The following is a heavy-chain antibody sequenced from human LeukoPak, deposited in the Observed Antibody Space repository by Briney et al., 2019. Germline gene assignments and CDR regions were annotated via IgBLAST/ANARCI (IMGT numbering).Heavy chain of an antibody. D-gene: IGHD2-21*02. CDR1: GGSVSSAPSY. CDR3: ARGGDWLFDY. CDR2: IFYSGST. J-gene: IGHJ4*02. Sequence: SETLSLTCTVSGGSVSSAPSYWSWIRQPPGKGLEWIGYIFYSGSTNYNSSLKSRITISVDKSKNQFSLELNSVTAADTAVYYCARGGDWLFDYWGQGILVTVSS. V-gene: IGHV4-61*01.